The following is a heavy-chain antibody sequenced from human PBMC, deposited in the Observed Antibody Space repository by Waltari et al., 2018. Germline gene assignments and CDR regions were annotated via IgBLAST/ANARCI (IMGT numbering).Heavy chain of an antibody. J-gene: IGHJ3*02. Sequence: QLQLQESGPGLVKPSETLSLTCTVSGGSLRSSSYSGGWIRQPPGKGLEWSGSIYYSGITYYDPSLKSRVTISVDTSKNQFSLKLSSVTAADTAVYYCARQTWIQLWLYAFDIWGQGTMVTVSS. CDR3: ARQTWIQLWLYAFDI. D-gene: IGHD5-18*01. V-gene: IGHV4-39*01. CDR2: IYYSGIT. CDR1: GGSLRSSSYS.